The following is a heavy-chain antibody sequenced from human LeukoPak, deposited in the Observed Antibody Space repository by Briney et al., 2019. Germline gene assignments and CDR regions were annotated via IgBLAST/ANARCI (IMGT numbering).Heavy chain of an antibody. D-gene: IGHD3-3*01. CDR1: GYTFTDYY. V-gene: IGHV1-2*02. J-gene: IGHJ6*02. CDR3: ARGTGITIFGVVIQDGMDV. CDR2: IYPNIGGT. Sequence: ASVKVSCKASGYTFTDYYMCGGRQALEQGLGWMGWIYPNIGGTNYAQKFQGRVTMTRDTSISTAYMELNRLRSDDTAVYYCARGTGITIFGVVIQDGMDVWGQGTTVTVSS.